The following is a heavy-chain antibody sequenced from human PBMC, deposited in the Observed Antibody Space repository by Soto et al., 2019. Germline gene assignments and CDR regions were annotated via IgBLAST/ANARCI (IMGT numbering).Heavy chain of an antibody. CDR1: GGSISSSSYY. CDR2: IYYSGST. CDR3: ARHRPDINWFDP. Sequence: PSETLSLTCTVSGGSISSSSYYWGWIRQPPGKGLEWIGSIYYSGSTYYNPSLKSRVTISVDTSKNQFSLKLSSVTAADTAVYYCARHRPDINWFDPWGQGTLVTVS. V-gene: IGHV4-39*01. J-gene: IGHJ5*02. D-gene: IGHD3-9*01.